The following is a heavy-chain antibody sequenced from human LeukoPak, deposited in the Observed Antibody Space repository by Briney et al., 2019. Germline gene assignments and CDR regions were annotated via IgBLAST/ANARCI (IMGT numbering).Heavy chain of an antibody. CDR3: ARVDRGSSWFPLDY. Sequence: ASVKVSCKASGYTFTSYDINWVRQATGQGLEWMGWMNPNSGNTGYAQKFQGRVTMTRNTSISTAYMELSSLRSEDTAVYYCARVDRGSSWFPLDYWGQGTLVTVPS. CDR2: MNPNSGNT. V-gene: IGHV1-8*01. J-gene: IGHJ4*02. CDR1: GYTFTSYD. D-gene: IGHD6-13*01.